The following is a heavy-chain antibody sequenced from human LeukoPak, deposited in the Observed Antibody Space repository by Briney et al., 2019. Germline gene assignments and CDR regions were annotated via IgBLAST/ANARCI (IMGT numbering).Heavy chain of an antibody. J-gene: IGHJ6*02. V-gene: IGHV1-2*04. D-gene: IGHD5-24*01. CDR3: VRAMAPLDTFNYQYAMDV. CDR1: GYTFTGYY. Sequence: ASVKVSCKASGYTFTGYYMHWVRQAPGQGLEWMGWINPNSGGTNYAQKFQGWVTMTRDTSISTAYMELSRLRSDDTAAYYCVRAMAPLDTFNYQYAMDVWGQGTMVTVSS. CDR2: INPNSGGT.